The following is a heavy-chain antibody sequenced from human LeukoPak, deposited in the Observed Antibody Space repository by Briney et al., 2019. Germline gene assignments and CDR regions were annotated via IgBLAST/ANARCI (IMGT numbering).Heavy chain of an antibody. CDR1: GFTFSSYA. D-gene: IGHD6-19*01. Sequence: GGSLRLSCAASGFTFSSYAMTWVRQAPGKGLEWVSSVKDGGDNTYYADYLRGRFTVSRDNSRNTLWLQMNSLRAEDTAIYYCAKARGTTGWLPYFDYWGQGALVTVSS. CDR3: AKARGTTGWLPYFDY. V-gene: IGHV3-23*01. J-gene: IGHJ4*02. CDR2: VKDGGDNT.